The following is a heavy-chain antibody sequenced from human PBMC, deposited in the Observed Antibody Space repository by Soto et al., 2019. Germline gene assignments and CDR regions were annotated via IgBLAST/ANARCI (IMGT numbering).Heavy chain of an antibody. Sequence: EVQLLASGGGLVHPGGSLRLSCAASGLTFTSYAMSWVRQAPGKGLEWVSGLSGSGGTTYYADSVKRRFTISRDNSKNTLYLQMDSLRAEDTAVYYCAKDRRISMVRGYYFEYWGQGTLVTVSS. V-gene: IGHV3-23*01. CDR2: LSGSGGTT. J-gene: IGHJ4*02. D-gene: IGHD3-10*01. CDR1: GLTFTSYA. CDR3: AKDRRISMVRGYYFEY.